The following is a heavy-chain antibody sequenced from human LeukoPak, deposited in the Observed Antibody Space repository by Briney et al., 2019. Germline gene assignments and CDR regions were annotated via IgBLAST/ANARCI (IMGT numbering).Heavy chain of an antibody. Sequence: GESLKISCKGSGYWFNRDWIGWVRPKPGKGLEWMGIIYPGDSDTRYSPSLQGQVTISADKSNPTASLHWRSLSPSHTAIYLCGRLPYCGGDCYPNWFDSWGQGTLVTVSS. CDR3: GRLPYCGGDCYPNWFDS. V-gene: IGHV5-51*01. J-gene: IGHJ5*01. CDR1: GYWFNRDW. D-gene: IGHD2-21*02. CDR2: IYPGDSDT.